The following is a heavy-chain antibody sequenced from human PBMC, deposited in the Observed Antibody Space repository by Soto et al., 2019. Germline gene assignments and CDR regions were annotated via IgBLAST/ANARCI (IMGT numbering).Heavy chain of an antibody. CDR3: ARVRLDYDFWGGKNRPLWFDP. V-gene: IGHV3-21*01. Sequence: EVQLVESGGGLVKPGGSLRLSCAASGFTFSSYSMNWVRQAPGKGLEWVSSISSSSSYIYYADSVKGRFTISRDNAKNSLYQQMKSLRAEDTAVYYCARVRLDYDFWGGKNRPLWFDPWGQGTLVTVSS. CDR1: GFTFSSYS. D-gene: IGHD3-3*01. J-gene: IGHJ5*02. CDR2: ISSSSSYI.